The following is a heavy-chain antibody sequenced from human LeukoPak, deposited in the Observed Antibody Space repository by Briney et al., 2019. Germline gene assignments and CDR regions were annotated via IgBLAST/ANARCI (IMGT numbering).Heavy chain of an antibody. V-gene: IGHV3-21*01. CDR3: ATQHNSNLSYYLDY. D-gene: IGHD1-7*01. CDR1: GFTFSSYN. J-gene: IGHJ4*02. Sequence: GGSLRLSCAASGFTFSSYNMNWVRQAPGKGLEWVSSISSSSYIYYADSVKGRFTISRDDSKNTLYLQMNSLRAEDTALYYCATQHNSNLSYYLDYWGQGTLVSVSS. CDR2: ISSSSYI.